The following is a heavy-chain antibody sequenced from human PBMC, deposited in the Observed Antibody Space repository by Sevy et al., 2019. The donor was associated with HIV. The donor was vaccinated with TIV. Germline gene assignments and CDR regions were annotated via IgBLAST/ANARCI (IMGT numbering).Heavy chain of an antibody. Sequence: SETLSLTCTVSGGSISNYYWSWIRQPPGKGLEWIGYIYYSGSTNYHPSLKSRVTLSVDTSKLQFSLKLTSVTAADTAVYYCARGRYNDTSGLHFDNWGQGTLVTVSS. CDR2: IYYSGST. CDR1: GGSISNYY. CDR3: ARGRYNDTSGLHFDN. V-gene: IGHV4-59*01. J-gene: IGHJ4*02. D-gene: IGHD3-22*01.